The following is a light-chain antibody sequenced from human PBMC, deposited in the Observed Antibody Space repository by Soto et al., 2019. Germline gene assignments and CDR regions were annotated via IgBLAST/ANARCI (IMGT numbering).Light chain of an antibody. J-gene: IGKJ1*01. CDR2: GAS. CDR3: QQDTNWPT. CDR1: QSVSSN. Sequence: EIVMTQSAATLSVSPGERATLSCRASQSVSSNLAWYQQKPGQAPRLLIYGASTWATGIPARFSGSGSGTEFTLTISSLQSEDFAVYYCQQDTNWPTFGQGTKVEIK. V-gene: IGKV3-15*01.